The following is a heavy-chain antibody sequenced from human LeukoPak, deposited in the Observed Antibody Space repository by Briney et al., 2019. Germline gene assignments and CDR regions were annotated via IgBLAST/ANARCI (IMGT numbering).Heavy chain of an antibody. CDR2: ISSSSSTI. J-gene: IGHJ6*02. CDR1: GFTFSSYS. CDR3: AREDVVVVPAAPYYYYVMDV. Sequence: QSGGSLRLSCAASGFTFSSYSMNRVRQAPGKGLQWVSSISSSSSTIYYADSMKGRFTISRDNAKKSLYLQMNSLRAEDTAVYYCAREDVVVVPAAPYYYYVMDVWGQGTPVTVSS. V-gene: IGHV3-48*04. D-gene: IGHD2-2*01.